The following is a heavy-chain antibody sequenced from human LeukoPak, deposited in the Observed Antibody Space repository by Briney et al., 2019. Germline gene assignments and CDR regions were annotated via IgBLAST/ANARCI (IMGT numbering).Heavy chain of an antibody. Sequence: PGGSLRLSCAASGFTFSNYAMSWVRQAPGKGLEWVSGISDVEYSTYYTDSVKGRFTISRDNSKNTVCLEMNNLRAEDTAVYFCARHDSYIPYWGQGSLVTVSS. V-gene: IGHV3-23*01. J-gene: IGHJ4*02. CDR2: ISDVEYST. CDR3: ARHDSYIPY. CDR1: GFTFSNYA. D-gene: IGHD3-10*01.